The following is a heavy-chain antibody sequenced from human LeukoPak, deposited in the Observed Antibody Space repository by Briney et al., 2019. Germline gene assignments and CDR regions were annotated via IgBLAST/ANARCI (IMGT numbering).Heavy chain of an antibody. CDR3: ARGNIVGATGLYFDY. D-gene: IGHD1-26*01. CDR2: IILIFGTA. Sequence: SVKVSCKASGGTFSSYAISCVRQAPGQGLEWMGGIILIFGTANYAQKFQGRVTITTDESTSTAYMELSSLRSEDTAVYYCARGNIVGATGLYFDYWGQGTLVTVSS. J-gene: IGHJ4*02. CDR1: GGTFSSYA. V-gene: IGHV1-69*05.